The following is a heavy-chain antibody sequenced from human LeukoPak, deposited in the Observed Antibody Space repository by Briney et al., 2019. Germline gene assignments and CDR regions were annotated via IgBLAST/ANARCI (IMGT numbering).Heavy chain of an antibody. CDR3: ARDPYSSSWSYGMDV. CDR2: IKQDGSET. J-gene: IGHJ6*02. Sequence: GGSLRLSCTASGFTFSNYWMSWVRQTPEKGLKWVANIKQDGSETVYVDSVKGRFTISRDNAQSSLYLQMNSLRAVDTAVYYCARDPYSSSWSYGMDVWGQGTAVTVSS. CDR1: GFTFSNYW. D-gene: IGHD6-13*01. V-gene: IGHV3-7*05.